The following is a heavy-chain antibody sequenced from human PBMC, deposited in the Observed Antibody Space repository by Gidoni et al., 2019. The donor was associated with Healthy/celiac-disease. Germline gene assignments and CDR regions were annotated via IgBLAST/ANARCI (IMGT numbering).Heavy chain of an antibody. CDR3: ARHLSSCWYGSIQSWFDP. V-gene: IGHV4-39*01. Sequence: QLQLQESGPGLVKPSETLSLTCTVSGGSISSSSYYWGWIRQPPGKGLEWIGSIYYSGSTYYNPSLKSRVTISVDTSKNQFSLKLSSVTAADTAVYYCARHLSSCWYGSIQSWFDPWGQGTLVTVSS. CDR2: IYYSGST. CDR1: GGSISSSSYY. J-gene: IGHJ5*02. D-gene: IGHD6-19*01.